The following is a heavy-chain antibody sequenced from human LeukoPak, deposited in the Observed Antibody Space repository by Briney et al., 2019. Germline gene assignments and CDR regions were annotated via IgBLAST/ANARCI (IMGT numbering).Heavy chain of an antibody. CDR3: AKWGDYDVLTGYYVSDY. D-gene: IGHD3-9*01. CDR1: GFTFSNYA. CDR2: ITGSGGNT. Sequence: GASLRLSCAASGFTFSNYAMSWVRQAPGKGLEWVSAITGSGGNTYYADSVKGRFTISRDNSKNTVFLQMNSLRAEVTAVYYCAKWGDYDVLTGYYVSDYWGQGTLVTVSS. J-gene: IGHJ4*02. V-gene: IGHV3-23*01.